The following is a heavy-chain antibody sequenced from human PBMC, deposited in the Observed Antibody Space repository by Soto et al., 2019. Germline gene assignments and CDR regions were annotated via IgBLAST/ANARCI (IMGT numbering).Heavy chain of an antibody. D-gene: IGHD4-4*01. CDR3: ARDLGSNPPPGLDV. CDR1: GFTFSNYA. CDR2: ISYDGTNK. J-gene: IGHJ6*02. Sequence: GGSLRLSCAASGFTFSNYAMHWLRQAPGKGLKWVAFISYDGTNKYYADSVKGRFTISRDNSKNTLYLQMNSLRAEDAAVYYCARDLGSNPPPGLDVWGQGTTVTVSS. V-gene: IGHV3-30-3*01.